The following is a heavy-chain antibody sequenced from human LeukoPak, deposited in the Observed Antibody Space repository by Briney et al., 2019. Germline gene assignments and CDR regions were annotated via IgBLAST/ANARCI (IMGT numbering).Heavy chain of an antibody. D-gene: IGHD3-10*01. Sequence: GGSLRLSCAASGSTFSSYGMHWVRQAPGKGLEWVSAISGSGGSTYYADSVKGRFTISRDNSKNTLYLQMNSLRAEDTAVYYCAKGRGFRYGMDVWGQGTTVTVSS. CDR1: GSTFSSYG. J-gene: IGHJ6*02. V-gene: IGHV3-23*01. CDR2: ISGSGGST. CDR3: AKGRGFRYGMDV.